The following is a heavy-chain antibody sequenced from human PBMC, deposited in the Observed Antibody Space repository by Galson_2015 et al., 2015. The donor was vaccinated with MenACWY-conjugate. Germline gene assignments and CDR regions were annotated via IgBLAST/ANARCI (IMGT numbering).Heavy chain of an antibody. CDR1: GFTFDDHA. CDR2: INWNGGST. Sequence: SLRLSCAASGFTFDDHAMNWVRQAPGKGLEWVSGINWNGGSTGYEDSVKGRFTISRDNAKNSLYLQMNSLRAEDTALYYCARENAPGYTYGTAAFDYWGQGTLVTVSS. CDR3: ARENAPGYTYGTAAFDY. V-gene: IGHV3-20*04. D-gene: IGHD5-18*01. J-gene: IGHJ4*02.